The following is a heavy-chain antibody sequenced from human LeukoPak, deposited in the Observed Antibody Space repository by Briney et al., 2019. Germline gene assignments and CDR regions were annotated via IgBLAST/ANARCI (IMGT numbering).Heavy chain of an antibody. V-gene: IGHV3-33*01. CDR3: ARDGGIGLDY. CDR2: IWYDESKK. D-gene: IGHD2-21*01. Sequence: GRSLRLSCVASGYTFSSYGMHWVRQAPGKGLQWVAVIWYDESKKYYTDSVKGRFTISRDVSKNALYLQMNSLRAEDSAMYYCARDGGIGLDYWGQGTLVTVSS. CDR1: GYTFSSYG. J-gene: IGHJ4*02.